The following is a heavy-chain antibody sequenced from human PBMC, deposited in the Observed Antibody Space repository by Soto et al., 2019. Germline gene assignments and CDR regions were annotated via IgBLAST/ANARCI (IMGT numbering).Heavy chain of an antibody. CDR2: IEPSNSYI. CDR1: GYSFTTHW. D-gene: IGHD1-1*01. V-gene: IGHV5-10-1*01. J-gene: IGHJ6*02. Sequence: PGESLTLSCQGSGYSFTTHWITWVRQTPGKGLEWMGRIEPSNSYINYSPSFQGHVTISVDRSVITGYLQWSGREASDNAIYYCASRFSGPKEEYNAYYFYGLDVWGQGTKVTVSS. CDR3: ASRFSGPKEEYNAYYFYGLDV.